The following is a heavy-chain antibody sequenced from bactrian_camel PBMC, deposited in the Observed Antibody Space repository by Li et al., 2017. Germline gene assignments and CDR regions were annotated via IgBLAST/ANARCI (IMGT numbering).Heavy chain of an antibody. CDR1: GSTRNC. D-gene: IGHD2*01. CDR3: AADRIPRWSRTCSDNNY. V-gene: IGHV3S55*01. J-gene: IGHJ4*01. CDR2: IGSDGST. Sequence: HVQLVESGGGSVQAGGSLRLSCTVSGSTRNCMGWFRQAPGKEREGVATIGSDGSTSYADSVKGRFTISKDNDKNTLYLQMNSLKPEGSAMYYCAADRIPRWSRTCSDNNYWGQGTQVTVS.